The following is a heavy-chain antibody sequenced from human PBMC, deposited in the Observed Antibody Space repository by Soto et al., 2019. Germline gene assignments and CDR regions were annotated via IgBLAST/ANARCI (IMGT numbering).Heavy chain of an antibody. V-gene: IGHV3-15*01. J-gene: IGHJ4*02. Sequence: GGSLRLSCAASGYTFSNVWMSWVRQAPGQGLEWVGCIKSKTDGGTTDYAAPVKGRFTISRDDSKNTLYLQMNSLKTEDTAVYYCTTHLFRAMIVVATTGYWGQGTLVTVSS. CDR2: IKSKTDGGTT. CDR3: TTHLFRAMIVVATTGY. D-gene: IGHD3-22*01. CDR1: GYTFSNVW.